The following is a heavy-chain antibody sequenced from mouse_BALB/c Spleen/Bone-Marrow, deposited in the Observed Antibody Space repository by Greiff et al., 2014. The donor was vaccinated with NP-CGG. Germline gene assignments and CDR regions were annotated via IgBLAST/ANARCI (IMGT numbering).Heavy chain of an antibody. D-gene: IGHD2-4*01. V-gene: IGHV3-6*02. CDR3: ARVYDYDEYFDV. CDR1: GYSITSGYY. CDR2: ISYDGSN. J-gene: IGHJ1*01. Sequence: QLKESGPGLVKPSQSLSLTCSVTGYSITSGYYWNWIRQFPGNKLEWMGYISYDGSNNYNPSLKNRISITCDTSKNQFFLKLNSVTTEDTATYYCARVYDYDEYFDVWGAGTTVTVSS.